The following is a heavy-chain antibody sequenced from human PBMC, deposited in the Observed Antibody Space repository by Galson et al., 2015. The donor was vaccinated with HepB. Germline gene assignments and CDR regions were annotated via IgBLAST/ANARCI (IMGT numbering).Heavy chain of an antibody. CDR3: ARDLEKTVVTPGYYYYGMDV. V-gene: IGHV3-30*02. CDR2: IRFDGSNK. Sequence: SLRLSCAAYGFTFSNYGIHWVRQAPGKGLEWVTFIRFDGSNKYYADSVKGRFTISRDNSKNTLYLQMKSLRAEDTAVYYCARDLEKTVVTPGYYYYGMDVWGQGTTVTVFS. CDR1: GFTFSNYG. J-gene: IGHJ6*02. D-gene: IGHD4-23*01.